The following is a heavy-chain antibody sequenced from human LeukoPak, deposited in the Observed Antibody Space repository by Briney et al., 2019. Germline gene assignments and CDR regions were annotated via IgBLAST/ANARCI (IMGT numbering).Heavy chain of an antibody. J-gene: IGHJ4*02. D-gene: IGHD2/OR15-2a*01. CDR3: ASHVYLWPNAVFDY. CDR1: GGSISSYY. Sequence: SETLSLTCTVSGGSISSYYWSWIRQPPGKGLEWIGYIYYSGSTNYNPSLKSRVTISVDTSKNQFSLKLNSVTAADTAVYYCASHVYLWPNAVFDYWGQGTLVTVSS. CDR2: IYYSGST. V-gene: IGHV4-59*08.